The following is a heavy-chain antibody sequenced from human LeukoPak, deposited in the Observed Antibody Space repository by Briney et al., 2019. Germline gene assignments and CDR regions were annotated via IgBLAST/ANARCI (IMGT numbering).Heavy chain of an antibody. V-gene: IGHV3-20*04. J-gene: IGHJ6*03. D-gene: IGHD2-2*01. CDR1: GFTFDDYG. CDR2: INWNGGST. Sequence: GGSLRLSCAASGFTFDDYGMSWVRQAPGKGLEWVSGINWNGGSTGYAASVKGRFTISRDNAKNTLYLQMNSLRAEDTAVYYCAKDRRPASYYYYMDVWGKGTTVTISS. CDR3: AKDRRPASYYYYMDV.